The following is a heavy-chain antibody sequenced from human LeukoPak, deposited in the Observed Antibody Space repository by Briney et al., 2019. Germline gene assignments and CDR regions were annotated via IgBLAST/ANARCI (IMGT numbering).Heavy chain of an antibody. CDR2: INAGNGNT. Sequence: ASVKVSCKASGYTFTSYAMHWVRQAPGQRLEWMGWINAGNGNTKYSQKFQGRVTITRDTSASTACMELSSLRSEDTAVYYCARDYRFGEPFYWGQGTLVTVSS. D-gene: IGHD3-10*01. J-gene: IGHJ4*02. CDR1: GYTFTSYA. V-gene: IGHV1-3*01. CDR3: ARDYRFGEPFY.